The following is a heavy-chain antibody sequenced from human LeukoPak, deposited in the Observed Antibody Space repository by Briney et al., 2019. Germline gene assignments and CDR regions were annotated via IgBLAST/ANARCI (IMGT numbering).Heavy chain of an antibody. Sequence: SETLSLTCTVSGGSISSYYWSWIRQPPGKGLEWIGYIYYSGSTNYNPSLKSRVTISVDTSKSQFSLKLSSVTAADTAVYYCARAVSSRTNWYFDLWGRGTLVTVSS. J-gene: IGHJ2*01. CDR1: GGSISSYY. D-gene: IGHD2-2*01. CDR2: IYYSGST. V-gene: IGHV4-59*01. CDR3: ARAVSSRTNWYFDL.